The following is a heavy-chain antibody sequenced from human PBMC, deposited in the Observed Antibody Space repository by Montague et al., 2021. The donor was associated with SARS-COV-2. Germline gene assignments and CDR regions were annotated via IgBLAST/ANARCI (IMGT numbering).Heavy chain of an antibody. Sequence: SETLSLTCSVSGVSTKTMRYYWAWIRQSPGKGLEWIASVYYTGHTYYTPSLAARTAISLDTSTNHFSLTLSSVAADDTALYYCATDRAGHYYFYNWGQGTPVIVSS. CDR3: ATDRAGHYYFYN. J-gene: IGHJ4*02. V-gene: IGHV4-39*07. CDR2: VYYTGHT. CDR1: GVSTKTMRYY. D-gene: IGHD3-10*01.